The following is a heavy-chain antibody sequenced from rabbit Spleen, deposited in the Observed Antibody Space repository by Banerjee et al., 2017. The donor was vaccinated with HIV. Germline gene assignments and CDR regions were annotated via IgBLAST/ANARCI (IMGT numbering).Heavy chain of an antibody. D-gene: IGHD4-2*01. Sequence: QEQLEESGGDLVKPGASLTLTCTASGVSFSSNYYMCWVRQAPGKGLEWIACINSYTGKSVYASWTKGPFTISKTAPTTVTLQMTRLTAADTATHFCARAYAGDVGYGQAVCNLWGQGTLVTV. V-gene: IGHV1S45*01. J-gene: IGHJ4*01. CDR1: GVSFSSNYY. CDR2: INSYTGKS. CDR3: ARAYAGDVGYGQAVCNL.